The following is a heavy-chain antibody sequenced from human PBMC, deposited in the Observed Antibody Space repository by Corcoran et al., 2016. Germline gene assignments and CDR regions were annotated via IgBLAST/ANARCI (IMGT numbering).Heavy chain of an antibody. CDR3: GRDLASDTLGY. V-gene: IGHV3-7*01. CDR2: IKQDGSEK. J-gene: IGHJ4*02. Sequence: EMQLVESGGGLVQPGGSLRLSCAASGFTFSRFWMSWVRQAPGKGLEWVANIKQDGSEKSYVDSVKGRFTISRDNAKNSLYLQMNSLRAEDTAVYYCGRDLASDTLGYWGQGTLVTVSS. CDR1: GFTFSRFW. D-gene: IGHD5-18*01.